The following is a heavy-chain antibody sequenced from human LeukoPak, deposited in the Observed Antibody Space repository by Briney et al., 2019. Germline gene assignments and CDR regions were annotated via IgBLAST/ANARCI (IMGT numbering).Heavy chain of an antibody. Sequence: PSETLSLTGTVSGGSISSYYWSWIRQPPGKGLEWIGYIYYSGSTNYNPSLKSRVTISVDTSKNQFSLKLSSVTAADTAVYYCARALWFGEFSNWFDPWGQGTLVTVSS. CDR1: GGSISSYY. CDR3: ARALWFGEFSNWFDP. CDR2: IYYSGST. D-gene: IGHD3-10*01. V-gene: IGHV4-59*01. J-gene: IGHJ5*02.